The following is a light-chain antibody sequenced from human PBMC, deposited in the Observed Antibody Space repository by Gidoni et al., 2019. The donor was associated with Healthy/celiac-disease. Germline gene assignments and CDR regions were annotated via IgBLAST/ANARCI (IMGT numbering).Light chain of an antibody. CDR2: GAS. CDR1: QSVSSSY. CDR3: QQYGSS. V-gene: IGKV3-20*01. J-gene: IGKJ4*01. Sequence: ELVLTQSPGPLSLSPGERATLSCRASQSVSSSYLAWYQQKPGQAPRILIYGASSRATGIPDRCSGSGSGTDFTISRSRLEDEEVEVYYGQQYGSSFGGGTKVEIK.